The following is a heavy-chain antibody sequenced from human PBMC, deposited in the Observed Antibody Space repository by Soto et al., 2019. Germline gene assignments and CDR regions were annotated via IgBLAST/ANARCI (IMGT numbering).Heavy chain of an antibody. Sequence: GESLKISCMGSGYKVSTWHNFTSYWIAWVRQMPGKGLEWMGIIYPGDSDTRYSPSFQGQVTISADKSISTAYLQWSSLKASDTAIYYCARTAAAGKYYYGVDVWGQGTTVTSP. J-gene: IGHJ6*02. CDR3: ARTAAAGKYYYGVDV. CDR1: GYKVSTWHNFTSYW. V-gene: IGHV5-51*01. D-gene: IGHD6-13*01. CDR2: IYPGDSDT.